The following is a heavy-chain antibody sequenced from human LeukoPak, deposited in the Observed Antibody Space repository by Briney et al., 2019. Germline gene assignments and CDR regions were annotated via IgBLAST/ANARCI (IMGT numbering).Heavy chain of an antibody. CDR1: GFTFSNYE. D-gene: IGHD4-17*01. V-gene: IGHV3-48*03. J-gene: IGHJ4*02. Sequence: PGGPLRLSCAASGFTFSNYEMNWVRQAPGRGLEWVSYISSSGLTMYYADSVKGRFTISRDNAKNSLYLQMNSLRAEDTAVYYCARRTTGDDYWGQGTLVTVSS. CDR2: ISSSGLTM. CDR3: ARRTTGDDY.